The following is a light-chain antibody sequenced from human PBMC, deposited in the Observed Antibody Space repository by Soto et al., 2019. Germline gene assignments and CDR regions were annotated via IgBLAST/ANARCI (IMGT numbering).Light chain of an antibody. Sequence: SVLTQPASVSGSPGQSITISCTGTSSDVGYYNYVSWYQHHPGKVPKLIIYEVSNRPSRISNRFSGSKSGNTASLTISGLQAEDEADYYCTSYTTSSTQVFGGGTKLTVL. CDR3: TSYTTSSTQV. CDR2: EVS. CDR1: SSDVGYYNY. V-gene: IGLV2-14*01. J-gene: IGLJ3*02.